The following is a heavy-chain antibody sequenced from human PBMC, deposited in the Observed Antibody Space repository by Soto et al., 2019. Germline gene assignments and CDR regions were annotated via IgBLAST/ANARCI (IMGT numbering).Heavy chain of an antibody. J-gene: IGHJ4*02. Sequence: GGSLRLSCAASGFTFSSYAMSWVRQAPGKGLEWVSAISGSGGSTYYADSVKGRFTISRDNSKNTLYLQMNSLRAEDTAVYYCAKDLDDILTGYYMTSFDYWGQGTLVTVSS. V-gene: IGHV3-23*01. D-gene: IGHD3-9*01. CDR2: ISGSGGST. CDR1: GFTFSSYA. CDR3: AKDLDDILTGYYMTSFDY.